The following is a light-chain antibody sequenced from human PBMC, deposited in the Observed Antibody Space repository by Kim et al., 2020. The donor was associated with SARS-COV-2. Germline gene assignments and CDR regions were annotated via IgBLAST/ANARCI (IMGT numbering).Light chain of an antibody. V-gene: IGKV1-39*01. Sequence: DIQMTQSPSSLSASVGDRVTITCRASQSINTFLNWYQQKPGKVPKLLIYGASSLQSGVPSRFSGSGSGTDFTLTISSLQPEDFAGYYCQQTYSTPYTFGQGTKLEI. CDR3: QQTYSTPYT. CDR2: GAS. CDR1: QSINTF. J-gene: IGKJ2*01.